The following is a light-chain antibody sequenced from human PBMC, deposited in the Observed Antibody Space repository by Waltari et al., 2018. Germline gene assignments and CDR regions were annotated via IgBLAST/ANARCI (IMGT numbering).Light chain of an antibody. CDR2: GTS. CDR1: QSVRST. V-gene: IGKV3D-15*01. CDR3: QQYDYWPWT. J-gene: IGKJ1*01. Sequence: IVMTQSPATLSLSPGGSATLSFRASQSVRSTFAWFQQKPGQPPRLLIYGTSTRATGIPARFTGSGSGTEFSLTISSLQPEDLATYYCQQYDYWPWTFGQGTRVETK.